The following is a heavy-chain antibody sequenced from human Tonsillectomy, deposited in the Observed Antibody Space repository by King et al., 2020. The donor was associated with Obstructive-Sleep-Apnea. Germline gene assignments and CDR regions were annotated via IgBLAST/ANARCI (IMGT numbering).Heavy chain of an antibody. CDR3: ARSYSNPYFDY. CDR1: GDSISSFNW. Sequence: VQLQESGPGLVKPSGNLSLTCAVSGDSISSFNWWSWVRQSPGKGLEWIGEIFHSGSTNYNPSLKSPVTISVDKSKNQFSLKLTSVTAADTAVYYCARSYSNPYFDYWGQGTLVTVSS. CDR2: IFHSGST. V-gene: IGHV4-4*02. D-gene: IGHD4-11*01. J-gene: IGHJ4*02.